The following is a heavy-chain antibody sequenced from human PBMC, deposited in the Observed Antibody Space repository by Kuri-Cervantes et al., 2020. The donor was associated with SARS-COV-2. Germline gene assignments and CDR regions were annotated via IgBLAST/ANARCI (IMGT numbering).Heavy chain of an antibody. D-gene: IGHD3-22*01. V-gene: IGHV4-34*01. J-gene: IGHJ4*02. Sequence: SQTLPLTCAVYGGSFSGYYWSWIRQPPGKGLEWIGEINHSGSTNYNPSLKSRVTISVDTSKNQFSLKLSSVTAADTAVYYCARGESMIVVRRYFDYWGQGTLVTVSS. CDR3: ARGESMIVVRRYFDY. CDR1: GGSFSGYY. CDR2: INHSGST.